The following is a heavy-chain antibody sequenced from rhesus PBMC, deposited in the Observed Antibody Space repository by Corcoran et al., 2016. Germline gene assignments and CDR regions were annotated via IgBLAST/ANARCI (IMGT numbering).Heavy chain of an antibody. CDR1: GASISSYW. CDR2: INGDRGST. J-gene: IGHJ4*01. D-gene: IGHD6-31*01. CDR3: AREDTSSGWYSDY. V-gene: IGHV4-80*01. Sequence: QVQLQESGPGLVKPSETLSLTCAVSGASISSYWWSWIRQSPGKGLGWIGGINGDRGSTSYNPSLKSRVTISKAASKNQFSLRLSSVTAADTAVYYCAREDTSSGWYSDYWGQGVLVTVSS.